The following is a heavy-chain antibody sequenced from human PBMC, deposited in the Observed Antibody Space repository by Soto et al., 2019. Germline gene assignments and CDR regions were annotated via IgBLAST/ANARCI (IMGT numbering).Heavy chain of an antibody. D-gene: IGHD6-6*01. CDR2: ISAYNGNT. Sequence: ASVKVSCKASGYTFTSYGISWVRQAPGQGLEWMGWISAYNGNTNYAQKLQGRVTMTTDTSTSTAYMELRSLRSDDTAVYYCAIDVPSIAARTYYYYGMDVWGQGTTVTVSS. CDR1: GYTFTSYG. J-gene: IGHJ6*02. V-gene: IGHV1-18*01. CDR3: AIDVPSIAARTYYYYGMDV.